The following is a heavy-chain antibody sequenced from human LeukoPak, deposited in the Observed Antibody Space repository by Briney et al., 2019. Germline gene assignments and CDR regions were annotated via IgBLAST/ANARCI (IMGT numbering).Heavy chain of an antibody. CDR3: ARGASGSFLFDV. Sequence: ASVKVSCKASGYTFTGYYMHWGRQAPGQGLEWMGWINPNSGGTNYAQKFQGWVTMTRDTSISTAYMELSRLRSDDTAVYYCARGASGSFLFDVWGKGTTVTVSS. CDR1: GYTFTGYY. D-gene: IGHD3-10*01. J-gene: IGHJ6*04. V-gene: IGHV1-2*04. CDR2: INPNSGGT.